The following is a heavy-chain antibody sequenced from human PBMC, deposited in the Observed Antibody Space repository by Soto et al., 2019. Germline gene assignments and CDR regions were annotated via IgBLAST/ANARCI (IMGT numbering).Heavy chain of an antibody. J-gene: IGHJ3*02. CDR2: IIPIFGTA. V-gene: IGHV1-69*01. CDR3: ARGEYCSSTSCEDAFDI. Sequence: QVQLVQSGAEVKKPGSSVKVSCKASGGTFSSYAISWVRQAPGQGLEWMGGIIPIFGTANYAQKFQGRVTITADESTSTAYRELSSLRSEDTAVYYCARGEYCSSTSCEDAFDIWCQGTMVTVSS. D-gene: IGHD2-2*01. CDR1: GGTFSSYA.